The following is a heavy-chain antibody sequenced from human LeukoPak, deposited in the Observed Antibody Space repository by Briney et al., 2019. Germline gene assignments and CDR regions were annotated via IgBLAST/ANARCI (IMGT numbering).Heavy chain of an antibody. CDR3: ASGGGYDPFDY. CDR2: IYYSGTT. CDR1: GGSFSGYY. D-gene: IGHD5-12*01. V-gene: IGHV4-59*01. J-gene: IGHJ4*02. Sequence: SETLSLTCAVYGGSFSGYYWSWIRQPPGKGLEWLGYIYYSGTTNYNPSLKSRVTISVDTSKNQFSLKLSSVTAADTAVYYCASGGGYDPFDYWGQGTLVTVSS.